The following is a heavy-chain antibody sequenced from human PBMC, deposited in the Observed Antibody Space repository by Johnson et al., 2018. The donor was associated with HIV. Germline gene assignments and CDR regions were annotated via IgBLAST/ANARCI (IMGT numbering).Heavy chain of an antibody. D-gene: IGHD2-2*03. V-gene: IGHV3-20*04. CDR3: ARWVVDIVVVPAAADAFDI. CDR1: GFTFDDYG. J-gene: IGHJ3*02. Sequence: VQLVESGGGVVQPGESLRLSCVVTGFTFDDYGMSWVRQAPGKGLEWVSGINWNGGSTGYADSVKGRFTISRDNAKNSLYLQMNSLRAEDTALYYCARWVVDIVVVPAAADAFDIWGQGTMVTVSS. CDR2: INWNGGST.